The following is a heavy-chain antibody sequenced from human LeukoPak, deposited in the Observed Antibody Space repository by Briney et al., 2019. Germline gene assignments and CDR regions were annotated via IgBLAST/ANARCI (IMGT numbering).Heavy chain of an antibody. Sequence: PSETLSLTCTVSGSSISSGGYYWGWIRQPPGKGLEWIGSIYYSGSTYYNPSLKSRVTIPVDTSKNQFSLKLSSVTAADTAVYYCASPGGGPTDYWGQGTLVTVSS. CDR2: IYYSGST. CDR3: ASPGGGPTDY. V-gene: IGHV4-39*01. J-gene: IGHJ4*02. CDR1: GSSISSGGYY. D-gene: IGHD3-16*01.